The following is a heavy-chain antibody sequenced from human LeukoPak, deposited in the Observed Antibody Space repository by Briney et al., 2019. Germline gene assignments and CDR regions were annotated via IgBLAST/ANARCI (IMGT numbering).Heavy chain of an antibody. J-gene: IGHJ4*02. V-gene: IGHV4-38-2*01. Sequence: SETLSLTCAVSGYSISSGYYWGWIRQPPGKGLEWIGSIYHSGSTYYNPSLKSRVAISVDTSKNQFSLKPSSVTAADTAVYYCARPVYYDSSGYLYWGQGTLVTVSS. CDR3: ARPVYYDSSGYLY. CDR1: GYSISSGYY. CDR2: IYHSGST. D-gene: IGHD3-22*01.